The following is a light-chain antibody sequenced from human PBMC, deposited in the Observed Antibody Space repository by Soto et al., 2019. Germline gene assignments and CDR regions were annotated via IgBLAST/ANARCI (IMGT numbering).Light chain of an antibody. J-gene: IGKJ1*01. V-gene: IGKV1-17*01. CDR3: LQHNTYPRT. CDR2: AAS. CDR1: QGIRID. Sequence: DIQMTQSPSSLSASVGDRVTITCRASQGIRIDLAWYQQKPGKAPKRLIYAASSLQGGVPSRFSGSGSGREFALTISSLQPEDFATYYCLQHNTYPRTFGQGTRVEIK.